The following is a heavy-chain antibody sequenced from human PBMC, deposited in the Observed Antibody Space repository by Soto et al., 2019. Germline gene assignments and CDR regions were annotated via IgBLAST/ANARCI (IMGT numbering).Heavy chain of an antibody. CDR3: SRIAAASI. CDR1: GDTFTGYY. J-gene: IGHJ3*02. CDR2: INTNSVGT. Sequence: SVKVSCTASGDTFTGYYMHWVRQAPGQGLEWMGWINTNSVGTNYAQKFQGRVTTTRDTSISTAYMELSRLRSDDKAVYYCSRIAAASIWGQGTVVTVSS. V-gene: IGHV1-2*02. D-gene: IGHD6-13*01.